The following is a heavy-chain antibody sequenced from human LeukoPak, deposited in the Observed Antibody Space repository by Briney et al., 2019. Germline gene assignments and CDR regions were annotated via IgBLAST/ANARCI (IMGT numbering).Heavy chain of an antibody. CDR3: AKAGSSWYWDFDY. J-gene: IGHJ4*02. CDR2: ISSSGSTI. V-gene: IGHV3-11*04. D-gene: IGHD6-13*01. CDR1: GFTFSDYY. Sequence: KPGGSLRLSCAASGFTFSDYYMSWIRQAPGKGLEWVSYISSSGSTIYYADSVKGRSTISRDNAKNSLYLQMNSLRAEDTAVYYCAKAGSSWYWDFDYWGQGTLVTVSS.